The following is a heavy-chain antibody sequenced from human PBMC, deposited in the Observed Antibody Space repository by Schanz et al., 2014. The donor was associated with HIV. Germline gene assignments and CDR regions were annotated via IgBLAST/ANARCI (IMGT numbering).Heavy chain of an antibody. CDR2: IRAAGDT. CDR3: TREGNYYGGSVPGH. CDR1: GLTFSKYA. J-gene: IGHJ4*02. V-gene: IGHV3-23*01. D-gene: IGHD2-21*01. Sequence: EVQLLESGGGVVQPGGSLRLSCEAPGLTFSKYAMTWVRQAPGKGLEWVSDIRAAGDTYYGDSVKGRFTISRDDSKNTLYLQMNSLRAEDTATYYCTREGNYYGGSVPGHWGQGALVSVSS.